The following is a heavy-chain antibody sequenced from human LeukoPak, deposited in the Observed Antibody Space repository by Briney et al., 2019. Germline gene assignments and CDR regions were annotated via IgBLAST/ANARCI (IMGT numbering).Heavy chain of an antibody. V-gene: IGHV1-2*02. CDR3: ARERSSITIFGVVISSYYFDY. CDR2: MNPNSGGT. D-gene: IGHD3-3*01. Sequence: ASVKVSCKASGYTFTGYYMHWVRQAPGQGLEWMGWMNPNSGGTNYAQKFQGRVTMTRDTSISTAYMELSRLRSDDTAVYYCARERSSITIFGVVISSYYFDYWGQGTLVTVSS. CDR1: GYTFTGYY. J-gene: IGHJ4*02.